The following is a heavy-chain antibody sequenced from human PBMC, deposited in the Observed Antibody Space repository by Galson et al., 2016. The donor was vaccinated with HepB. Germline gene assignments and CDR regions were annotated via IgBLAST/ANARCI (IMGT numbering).Heavy chain of an antibody. CDR2: IYSGGST. CDR3: ARLSWQWLVPIFDY. V-gene: IGHV3-53*01. Sequence: SLRLSCAASGFTVSSNYMSWVRQAPGKGLEWVSVIYSGGSTYYADSVKGRFTIPRDNSKNTLYLQMNSLRAEDTAVYYCARLSWQWLVPIFDYWGQGTLVTVSS. J-gene: IGHJ4*02. D-gene: IGHD6-19*01. CDR1: GFTVSSNY.